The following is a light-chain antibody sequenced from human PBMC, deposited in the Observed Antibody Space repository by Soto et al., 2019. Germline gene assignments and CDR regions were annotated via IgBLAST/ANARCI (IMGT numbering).Light chain of an antibody. Sequence: QAVLTQPASVSGSPGQSITISCTGTSSDVGGYNYVSWYQQHPGEAPKLMIYEVSNQPSGVSNRFSGSKSGNTASLTISGLQAEDEADYYCSSYTSSDTDVFGTGTKLTVL. CDR3: SSYTSSDTDV. V-gene: IGLV2-14*01. J-gene: IGLJ1*01. CDR1: SSDVGGYNY. CDR2: EVS.